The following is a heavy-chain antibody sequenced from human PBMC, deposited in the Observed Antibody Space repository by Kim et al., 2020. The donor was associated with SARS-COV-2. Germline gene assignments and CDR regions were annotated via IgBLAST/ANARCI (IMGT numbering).Heavy chain of an antibody. Sequence: GGSLRLSCAASGFTFDDYAMHWVRQAPGKGLEWVSLISWDGGSTYYADSVKGRFTISRDNSKNSLYLQMNSLRAEDTALYYCAKDRESSSWYGGYYFDYWGQGTLVTVSS. CDR2: ISWDGGST. J-gene: IGHJ4*02. CDR1: GFTFDDYA. V-gene: IGHV3-43D*03. CDR3: AKDRESSSWYGGYYFDY. D-gene: IGHD6-13*01.